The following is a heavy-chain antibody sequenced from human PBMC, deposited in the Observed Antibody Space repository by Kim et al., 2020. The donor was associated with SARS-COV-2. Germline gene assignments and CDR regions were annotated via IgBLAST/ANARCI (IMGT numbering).Heavy chain of an antibody. D-gene: IGHD6-19*01. CDR2: IWYDGSNK. J-gene: IGHJ5*02. CDR3: ARAPSKKQWLPRGNWFDP. Sequence: GGSLRLSCAASGFTFSSYGMHWVRQAPGKGLEWVAVIWYDGSNKYYADSVKGRFTISRDNSKNTLYLQMNSLRAEDTAVYYCARAPSKKQWLPRGNWFDPWGQGTLVTVSS. CDR1: GFTFSSYG. V-gene: IGHV3-33*01.